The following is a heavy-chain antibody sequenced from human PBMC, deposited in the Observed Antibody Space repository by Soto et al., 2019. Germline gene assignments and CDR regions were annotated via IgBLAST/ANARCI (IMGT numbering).Heavy chain of an antibody. CDR2: ISCNGSSK. D-gene: IGHD6-13*01. J-gene: IGHJ4*02. CDR1: GFTFSSYA. V-gene: IGHV3-23*01. Sequence: GGSLRLSCAASGFTFSSYAMNWVRQAPGKGLEWVSVISCNGSSKYYADSVKGRFTISRDNSKNTLYLQMNSLRAEDTAVYYCAKDKSSWYFDYWGQRTLVTVSS. CDR3: AKDKSSWYFDY.